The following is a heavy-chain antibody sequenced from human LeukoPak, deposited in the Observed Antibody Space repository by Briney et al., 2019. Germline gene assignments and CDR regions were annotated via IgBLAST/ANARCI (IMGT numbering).Heavy chain of an antibody. CDR3: ARGIAAAGTRAWLDY. CDR2: IYYSGST. J-gene: IGHJ4*02. V-gene: IGHV4-39*07. D-gene: IGHD6-13*01. CDR1: GGSISSSSYY. Sequence: SETLSLTCTVSGGSISSSSYYWGWIRQPPGKGLEWIGSIYYSGSTYYNPSLKSRVTISVDTSKNQFSLKLSSVTAADTAVYYCARGIAAAGTRAWLDYWGQGTLVTVSS.